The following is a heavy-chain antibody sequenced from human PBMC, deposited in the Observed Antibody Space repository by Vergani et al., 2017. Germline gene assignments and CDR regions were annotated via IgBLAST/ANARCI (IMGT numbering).Heavy chain of an antibody. CDR3: AREGETGDAFDI. Sequence: QVQLVQSGAEVKKPGSSVKVSCKASGGTFSSYTINWVRQAPGQGLEWMGRIIPILGIVKYAQKFQGRVTITADKSTTTSYMELSSLRSEDTALYYCAREGETGDAFDIWGQGTMVTVSS. V-gene: IGHV1-69*08. CDR1: GGTFSSYT. CDR2: IIPILGIV. J-gene: IGHJ3*02. D-gene: IGHD7-27*01.